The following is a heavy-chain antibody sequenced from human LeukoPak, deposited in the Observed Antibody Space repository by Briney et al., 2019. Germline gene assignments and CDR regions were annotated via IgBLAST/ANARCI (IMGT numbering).Heavy chain of an antibody. V-gene: IGHV3-23*01. CDR1: GFMFSGYA. J-gene: IGHJ6*03. D-gene: IGHD3-22*01. CDR3: AKGGEYAYDSNGYYPGYNGRDYYYMDV. Sequence: GGSLRLSCAASGFMFSGYAMSWVRQAPGKGLEWVSTISGSDGSTYYADSVKGHFTISRDNSKNTLYLQMNSLRAEDTAVYCCAKGGEYAYDSNGYYPGYNGRDYYYMDVWGKGTTVTVSS. CDR2: ISGSDGST.